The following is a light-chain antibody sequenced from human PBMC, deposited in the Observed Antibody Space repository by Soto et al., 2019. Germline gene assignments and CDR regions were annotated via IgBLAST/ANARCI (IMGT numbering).Light chain of an antibody. CDR1: QDIINY. J-gene: IGKJ5*01. V-gene: IGKV3-11*01. Sequence: EIVLTQSPATLSLSPGERATLSCRASQDIINYLVWCQQKPGQAPRLLVYDTSNRATGIPPRFSGSGSGTDFTLTISSLEPEDFAFYYCQQRANWPITFGQGTRLEIK. CDR2: DTS. CDR3: QQRANWPIT.